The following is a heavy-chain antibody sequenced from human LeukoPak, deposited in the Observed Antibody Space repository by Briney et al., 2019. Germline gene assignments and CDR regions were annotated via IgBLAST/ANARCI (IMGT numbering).Heavy chain of an antibody. CDR2: IYYDGSNK. V-gene: IGHV3-33*01. CDR3: ARDRATRYFGY. D-gene: IGHD2-15*01. Sequence: QVQLVESGGGVVQPGRSLRLSCAASGFTFSDYGMHWVRQAPGKGLEWVSLIYYDGSNKYYADSVKGRFTISRDNSRNTLYLQMNSLRVEDTAVYYCARDRATRYFGYWGQGTLVTVSS. J-gene: IGHJ4*02. CDR1: GFTFSDYG.